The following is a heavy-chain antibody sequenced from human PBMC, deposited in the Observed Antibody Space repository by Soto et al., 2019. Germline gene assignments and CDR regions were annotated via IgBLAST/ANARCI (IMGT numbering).Heavy chain of an antibody. CDR2: IYYSGST. J-gene: IGHJ4*02. V-gene: IGHV4-61*01. Sequence: KPSETLSLTCTVSGGSVSSGSYYWSWIRQPPGKGLEWIGYIYYSGSTNYNPSLKSRVTISVDTSKNQFSLKLSSVTAADTAVYYCARVNYGDYADYWGQGTLVTVSS. CDR1: GGSVSSGSYY. D-gene: IGHD4-17*01. CDR3: ARVNYGDYADY.